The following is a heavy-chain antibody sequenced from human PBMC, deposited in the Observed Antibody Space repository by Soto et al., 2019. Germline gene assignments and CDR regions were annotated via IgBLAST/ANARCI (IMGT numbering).Heavy chain of an antibody. V-gene: IGHV1-46*03. D-gene: IGHD1-1*01. Sequence: GASVKVSCKASGYTFTSYYMHWVRQAPGQGLEWMGIINPSGGSTSYAQKFQGRVTMTRDTSTSTVYMELSSLRSEDTAVYYCARDLGYNWNDLDKPSGWFDPWGQGTLVTVSS. CDR3: ARDLGYNWNDLDKPSGWFDP. J-gene: IGHJ5*02. CDR2: INPSGGST. CDR1: GYTFTSYY.